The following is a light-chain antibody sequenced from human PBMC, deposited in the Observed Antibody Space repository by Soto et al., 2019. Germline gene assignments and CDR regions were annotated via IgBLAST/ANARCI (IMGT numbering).Light chain of an antibody. CDR3: CSYAGGRSPYV. V-gene: IGLV2-23*02. CDR1: TSDVGSYDL. Sequence: QSVLTQPAAVSGSPGHSITISCTGTTSDVGSYDLVSWYQQHPGKAPKIMIYEVSKRPSGDSNRFSGSKSGNTASLTISGLQAEDEADYYCCSYAGGRSPYVFGTGTKVTVL. CDR2: EVS. J-gene: IGLJ1*01.